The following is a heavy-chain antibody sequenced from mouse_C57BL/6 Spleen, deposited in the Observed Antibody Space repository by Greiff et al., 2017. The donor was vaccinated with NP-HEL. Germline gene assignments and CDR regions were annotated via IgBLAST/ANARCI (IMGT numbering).Heavy chain of an antibody. CDR1: GFTFSDYY. J-gene: IGHJ1*03. Sequence: EVQLQQSGGGLVQPGGSLKLSCAASGFTFSDYYMYWVRQTPEKRLEWVAYISNGGGSTYYPDTVKGRFTISRDNAKNTLYLQMSRLKSEDTAMYYCARRGYYYGSSSYWYFDVWGTGTTVTVSS. CDR2: ISNGGGST. D-gene: IGHD1-1*01. CDR3: ARRGYYYGSSSYWYFDV. V-gene: IGHV5-12*01.